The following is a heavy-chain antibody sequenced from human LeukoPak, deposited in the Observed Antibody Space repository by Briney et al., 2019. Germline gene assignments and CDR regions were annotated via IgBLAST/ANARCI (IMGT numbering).Heavy chain of an antibody. J-gene: IGHJ4*02. D-gene: IGHD3-16*01. V-gene: IGHV3-74*01. CDR2: VDNDGRAT. Sequence: GGSLRLSCAASGFTFSNNWMHWVRRAPGKGRVWVSFVDNDGRATAYADSVKGRFTISRDNAKNTLYLQMNSLRAEDMAVYYCARGGQGAVDYWGPGTLVTVSS. CDR1: GFTFSNNW. CDR3: ARGGQGAVDY.